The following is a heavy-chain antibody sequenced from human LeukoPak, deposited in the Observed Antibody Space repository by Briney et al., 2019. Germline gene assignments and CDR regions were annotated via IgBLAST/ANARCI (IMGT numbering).Heavy chain of an antibody. Sequence: GGSLRLSCAASGFTFSSCGMHWVRQAPGKGLEWVAVISYDGSDKYFADSVKGRFTISRDNSKNTLFLEMNSLRAEDTAVYYCAKALTSGWYLDAFNIWGQGTMVTVSS. V-gene: IGHV3-30*18. CDR3: AKALTSGWYLDAFNI. D-gene: IGHD6-19*01. CDR2: ISYDGSDK. J-gene: IGHJ3*02. CDR1: GFTFSSCG.